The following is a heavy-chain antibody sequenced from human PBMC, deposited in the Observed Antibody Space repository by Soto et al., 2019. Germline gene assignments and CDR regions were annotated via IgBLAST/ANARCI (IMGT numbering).Heavy chain of an antibody. CDR2: IYYSGST. J-gene: IGHJ6*02. Sequence: PSETLSLTCTVSGGSISSGDYYWSWIRQPPGKGLEWIGYIYYSGSTYYNPSLKSRTTISVDTSKNQFSLKLSSVTAADTAVYYCARDIVVVVAATQYYYGMDVWGQGTTVTVSS. CDR1: GGSISSGDYY. V-gene: IGHV4-30-4*01. D-gene: IGHD2-15*01. CDR3: ARDIVVVVAATQYYYGMDV.